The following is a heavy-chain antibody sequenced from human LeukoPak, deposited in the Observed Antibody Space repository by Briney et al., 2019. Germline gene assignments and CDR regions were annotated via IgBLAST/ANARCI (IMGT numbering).Heavy chain of an antibody. V-gene: IGHV1-69*05. CDR3: ARDRKVNGGYSYGFGY. D-gene: IGHD5-18*01. Sequence: SVKVSCKASVRTFNNDAISWVRQAPGQGLEWMGGIIPISGSSNYVQRFQGRVTIITDESTSTAYMELSSLRSEDTAVYYCARDRKVNGGYSYGFGYWGQGTLVTVSS. J-gene: IGHJ4*02. CDR2: IIPISGSS. CDR1: VRTFNNDA.